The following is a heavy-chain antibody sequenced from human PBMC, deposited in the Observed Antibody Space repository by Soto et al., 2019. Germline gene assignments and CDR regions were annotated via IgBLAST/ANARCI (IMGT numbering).Heavy chain of an antibody. CDR3: AAENLMGGHRGSGRARSLDY. CDR2: IVVGSGNT. Sequence: QMQLVQSGPEVKKPGTSVKVSCKASGFTFTSSAVQWVRQTRGQRLEWIGWIVVGSGNTNYAQKFQERVTITRDMSTSTAYMELSSLRSEDTAVYYCAAENLMGGHRGSGRARSLDYWGQGTLVTVSS. CDR1: GFTFTSSA. D-gene: IGHD1-26*01. J-gene: IGHJ4*02. V-gene: IGHV1-58*01.